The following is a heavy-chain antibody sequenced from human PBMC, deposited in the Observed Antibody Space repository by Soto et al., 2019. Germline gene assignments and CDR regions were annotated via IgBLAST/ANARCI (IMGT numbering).Heavy chain of an antibody. CDR2: IYNDGSYT. V-gene: IGHV3-74*01. CDR3: TRGPRPISTGTGAY. CDR1: GFIFKMYW. Sequence: GSLRLSCAASGFIFKMYWMHWVRQTPGKGLVWISRIYNDGSYTDYADSVKGRFTISRDNVNDTLYLQMNNLRAEDSGLYYCTRGPRPISTGTGAYWGQGTQVTVSS. J-gene: IGHJ4*02. D-gene: IGHD3-10*01.